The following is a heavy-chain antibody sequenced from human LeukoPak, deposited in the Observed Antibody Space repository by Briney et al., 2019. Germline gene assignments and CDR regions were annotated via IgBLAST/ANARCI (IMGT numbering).Heavy chain of an antibody. J-gene: IGHJ6*02. Sequence: PGGSLRLSCAASGFTLSSYSMNWVRQAPGKGLEWVSYISSSSSTIYYADSVKGRFTISRDNAKNSLYLQMNSLRAEDTAVYYCARDSSGWHNYYYYGMDVWGQGTTVTVSS. CDR1: GFTLSSYS. V-gene: IGHV3-48*01. D-gene: IGHD6-19*01. CDR2: ISSSSSTI. CDR3: ARDSSGWHNYYYYGMDV.